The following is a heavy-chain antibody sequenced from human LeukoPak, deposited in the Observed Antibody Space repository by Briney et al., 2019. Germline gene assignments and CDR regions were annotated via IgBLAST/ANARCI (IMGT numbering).Heavy chain of an antibody. CDR1: GGSISSNC. V-gene: IGHV4-59*01. CDR2: SCYSGST. CDR3: AKTITFFGVAPFNWFGP. J-gene: IGHJ5*02. Sequence: SETLSLTCTVSGGSISSNCWSWVRHPQRQGMEWIGYSCYSGSTNNNPSLTSRGTISVDTSKSQYSLKLSSVTAADTAVYYCAKTITFFGVAPFNWFGPCGQGALVTVSS. D-gene: IGHD3-3*01.